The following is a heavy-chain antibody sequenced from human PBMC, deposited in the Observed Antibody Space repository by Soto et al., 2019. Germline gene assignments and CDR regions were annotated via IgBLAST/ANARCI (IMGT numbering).Heavy chain of an antibody. V-gene: IGHV3-53*01. CDR3: ARDLRQRVGSDSYYYYGMDV. CDR1: GFTVSSNY. Sequence: GGSLRLSCAASGFTVSSNYMSWVRQAPGKGLEWVSVIYSGGSTYYADSVKGRFTISRDNSKNTLYLRMNSLRAEDTAVYYCARDLRQRVGSDSYYYYGMDVWGQGTTVTVSS. D-gene: IGHD2-21*02. J-gene: IGHJ6*02. CDR2: IYSGGST.